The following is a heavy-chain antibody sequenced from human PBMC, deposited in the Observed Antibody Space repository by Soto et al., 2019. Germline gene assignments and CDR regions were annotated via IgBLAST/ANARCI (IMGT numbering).Heavy chain of an antibody. V-gene: IGHV3-30-3*01. J-gene: IGHJ4*02. CDR1: GFTFSNYA. D-gene: IGHD1-1*01. CDR3: ASPRLSSDGTTPIDY. CDR2: ISYDGSNK. Sequence: QVQLVESGGGVVQPGRSLRLSCAASGFTFSNYAMHWVRQAPGKGLEWVAVISYDGSNKDYADSVKGRFTVSRDNSKNTLYLQMNSLRAEDTAVYYCASPRLSSDGTTPIDYWGQGTLVTVSS.